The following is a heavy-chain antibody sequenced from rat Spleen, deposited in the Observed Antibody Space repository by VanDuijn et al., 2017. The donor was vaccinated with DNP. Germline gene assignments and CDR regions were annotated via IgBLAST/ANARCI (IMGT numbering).Heavy chain of an antibody. CDR2: ISSAGST. D-gene: IGHD1-4*01. Sequence: EVQLQESGPGLVKPSQSLSLTCSVTGYSITSAYRWNWIRKFPGNKLEWMGFISSAGSTNYNPSLKGRISITSDTSKNQFFLQVNSVTTEDTATYYCARWPGYNPPYAMDAWGQGTSVTVSS. CDR3: ARWPGYNPPYAMDA. J-gene: IGHJ4*01. CDR1: GYSITSAYR. V-gene: IGHV3-3*01.